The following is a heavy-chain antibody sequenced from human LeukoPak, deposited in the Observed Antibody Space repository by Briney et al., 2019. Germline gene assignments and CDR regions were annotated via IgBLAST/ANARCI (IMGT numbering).Heavy chain of an antibody. CDR3: ARDFTGFDY. CDR1: GSTFSSYA. Sequence: GGSLRLSCAASGSTFSSYAMHWVRQAPGKGLEWVAVISYDGSNKYYADSVKGRFTISRDNSKNTLYLQMNSLRAEDTAVYYCARDFTGFDYWGQGTLVTVSS. J-gene: IGHJ4*02. V-gene: IGHV3-30-3*01. CDR2: ISYDGSNK. D-gene: IGHD3-16*01.